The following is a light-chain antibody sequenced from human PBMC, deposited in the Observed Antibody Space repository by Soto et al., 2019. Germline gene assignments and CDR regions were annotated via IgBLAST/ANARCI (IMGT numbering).Light chain of an antibody. CDR1: SSNIGTNT. Sequence: QSVLTQPPSASGTPGQRVTISCSGSSSNIGTNTVNWYQQLPGTAPKLLIFSSNQRPSGVSDRFSGSKSGTSASLAISGLQSEDEADYYCAAWDDSLNGFYVFGTGTKFTVL. CDR2: SSN. V-gene: IGLV1-44*01. J-gene: IGLJ1*01. CDR3: AAWDDSLNGFYV.